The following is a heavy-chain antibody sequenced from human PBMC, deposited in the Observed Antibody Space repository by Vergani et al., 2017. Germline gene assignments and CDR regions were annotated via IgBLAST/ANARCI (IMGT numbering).Heavy chain of an antibody. V-gene: IGHV1-69*01. CDR1: GGTFSSYA. Sequence: QVQLVQSGAEVKKPGSSVKVSCKASGGTFSSYAISWVRQAPGQGLEWMGGIIPIFGTANYAQKFQGRVTITADESTSTAYMELSSLRSEDTAVYYCASSIVVVPAAMFNGXFDPWGQGTLVTVSS. CDR2: IIPIFGTA. D-gene: IGHD2-2*01. J-gene: IGHJ5*02. CDR3: ASSIVVVPAAMFNGXFDP.